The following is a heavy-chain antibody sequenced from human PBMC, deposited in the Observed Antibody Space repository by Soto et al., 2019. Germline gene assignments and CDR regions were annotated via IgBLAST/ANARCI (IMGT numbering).Heavy chain of an antibody. CDR3: ARRYYNSSGYFDY. J-gene: IGHJ4*02. V-gene: IGHV1-69*01. CDR1: GGIFSNYV. CDR2: IIPIFGTG. D-gene: IGHD3-22*01. Sequence: QVQLVQSGAEVKKPGSSVKVACKASGGIFSNYVLNWVRQAPGQGLEWMGGIIPIFGTGNYAQIFQGRVTITADESTTTASMELRGLRSEDTAVYYCARRYYNSSGYFDYWGQGTLVTVSS.